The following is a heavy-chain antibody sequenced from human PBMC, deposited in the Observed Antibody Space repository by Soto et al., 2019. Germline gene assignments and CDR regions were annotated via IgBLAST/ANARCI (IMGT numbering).Heavy chain of an antibody. CDR1: GYTFTRYH. D-gene: IGHD3-22*01. Sequence: ASVKVSCKASGYTFTRYHVHWVRQAPGQGLEWMGVINPSGGRTTYAQKFQGRVTVTRDTSTSTVFLKLNSLRSEDAAVYYCARDRYFDSSGYYGYYFDYWGQG. J-gene: IGHJ4*02. CDR2: INPSGGRT. CDR3: ARDRYFDSSGYYGYYFDY. V-gene: IGHV1-46*01.